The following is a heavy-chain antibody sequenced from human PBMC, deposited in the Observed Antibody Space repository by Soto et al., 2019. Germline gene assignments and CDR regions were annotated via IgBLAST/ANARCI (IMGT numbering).Heavy chain of an antibody. CDR1: GYSFTSHW. CDR2: VYPGDSDT. V-gene: IGHV5-51*01. J-gene: IGHJ4*02. Sequence: PGESLKISCKGSGYSFTSHWIGWVRQMPGKGLGWMAIVYPGDSDTRYNPSFQGQVTISADKSVNTAYLQWSSLKASDTAIYYCARRDSSGYYSDYWGPGTLVTVSS. D-gene: IGHD3-22*01. CDR3: ARRDSSGYYSDY.